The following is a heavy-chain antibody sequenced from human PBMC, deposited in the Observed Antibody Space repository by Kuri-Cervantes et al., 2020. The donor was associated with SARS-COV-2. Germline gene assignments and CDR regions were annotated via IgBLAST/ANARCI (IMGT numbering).Heavy chain of an antibody. CDR1: GFTFSSYA. CDR3: ARDPSRNDYNWADY. Sequence: GESLKISCAASGFTFSSYAMHWVRQAPGKGLEWVSYISSSSSTIYYADSVKGRFTISRDNAKNSLYLQMNSLRGEDTAVYYCARDPSRNDYNWADYWGQGTLVTVSS. CDR2: ISSSSSTI. V-gene: IGHV3-48*01. J-gene: IGHJ4*02. D-gene: IGHD5-24*01.